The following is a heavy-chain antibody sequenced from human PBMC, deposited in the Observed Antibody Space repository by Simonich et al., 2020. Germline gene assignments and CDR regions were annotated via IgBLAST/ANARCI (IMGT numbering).Heavy chain of an antibody. J-gene: IGHJ4*02. CDR2: KKKDGSEK. V-gene: IGHV3-7*01. CDR3: ARDREVYGSGSYYNY. Sequence: EVQLVASGGGLVQPGGSLRLSCAASGFTFSRYWMSWVRQAPGKGLEWGANKKKDGSEKYYVDSVKDRFTISRDNAKNSLYLQMNSLRAEDTAVYYCARDREVYGSGSYYNYWGQGTLVTVSS. CDR1: GFTFSRYW. D-gene: IGHD3-10*01.